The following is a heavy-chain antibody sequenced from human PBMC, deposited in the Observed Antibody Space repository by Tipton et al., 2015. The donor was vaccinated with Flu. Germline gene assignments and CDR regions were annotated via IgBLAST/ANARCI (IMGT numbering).Heavy chain of an antibody. CDR3: ARDREYYDSSGTYYYYGMDV. Sequence: LRLSCTVPGGPISSYYWSWIRQPPGKGLEWIGYIYYSGSTNYNPSLKSRVTISVDTSKNQFSLKLSSVTAADTAVYYCARDREYYDSSGTYYYYGMDVWGQGTTVTVSS. J-gene: IGHJ6*02. CDR2: IYYSGST. CDR1: GGPISSYY. V-gene: IGHV4-59*01. D-gene: IGHD3-22*01.